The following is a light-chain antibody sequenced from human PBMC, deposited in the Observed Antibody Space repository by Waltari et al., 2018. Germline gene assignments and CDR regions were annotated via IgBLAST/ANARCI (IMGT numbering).Light chain of an antibody. Sequence: DVVMTQSPLSLPITPGQPASMTCRSSQSLLHSNGNTYLSWFLQKPGQPPRRLIYKVSNRDSGVPDRFSGSGAGTDFTLKSSRVEAEDVGVYYCMQGTHFPPFTFGPGTKLDIK. CDR1: QSLLHSNGNTY. CDR2: KVS. CDR3: MQGTHFPPFT. J-gene: IGKJ3*01. V-gene: IGKV2-30*02.